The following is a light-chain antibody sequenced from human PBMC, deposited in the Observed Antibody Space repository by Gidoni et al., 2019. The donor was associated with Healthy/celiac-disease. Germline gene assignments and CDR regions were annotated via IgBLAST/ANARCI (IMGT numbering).Light chain of an antibody. CDR2: AAS. J-gene: IGKJ2*03. CDR1: QSISSY. CDR3: QQSYSTPKYS. V-gene: IGKV1-39*01. Sequence: DIQMTQSPSSLSASVGDRVTIDNTGSLSQSISSYLNWYQQKPGKAPKLLIYAASSLQSGVPSRFSGSGSGTDFTLTISSLQPEDFATYYCQQSYSTPKYSFGQGTKLEIK.